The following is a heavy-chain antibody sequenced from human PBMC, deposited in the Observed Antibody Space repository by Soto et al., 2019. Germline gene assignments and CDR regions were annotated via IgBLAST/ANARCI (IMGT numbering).Heavy chain of an antibody. CDR2: ISSDSRYI. CDR1: GFTLSNYA. CDR3: ARIKLVEFLFINVDVYDMDV. D-gene: IGHD3-10*01. V-gene: IGHV3-48*02. Sequence: GGSLRLSCAASGFTLSNYAVNWVRQAPGKGLEWVSYISSDSRYIYYGDSVKGWFTISRDNARNSVYLQMNSLRDEDTAVYYCARIKLVEFLFINVDVYDMDVWGQGTPVTVSS. J-gene: IGHJ6*02.